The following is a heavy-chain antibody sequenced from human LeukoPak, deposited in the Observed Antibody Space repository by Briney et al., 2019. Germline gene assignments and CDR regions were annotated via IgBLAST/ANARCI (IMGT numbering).Heavy chain of an antibody. CDR1: GGSISTDY. Sequence: SETPSLTCAVSGGSISTDYWTWIRQPPGKGLEWIGYIYYSGSTNYNPSLKSRVTISVDTSKNQFSLKLSSVTAADTAVYYCARGYSNYVWYFDLWGRGTLVTVSS. D-gene: IGHD4-11*01. J-gene: IGHJ2*01. CDR2: IYYSGST. V-gene: IGHV4-59*01. CDR3: ARGYSNYVWYFDL.